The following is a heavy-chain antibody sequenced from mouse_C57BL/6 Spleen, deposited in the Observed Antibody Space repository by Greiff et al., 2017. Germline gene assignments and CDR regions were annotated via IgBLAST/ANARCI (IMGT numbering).Heavy chain of an antibody. D-gene: IGHD2-5*01. J-gene: IGHJ3*01. CDR2: ISYDGSN. V-gene: IGHV3-6*01. CDR1: GYSITSGYY. CDR3: ARGYYSNSAWFAY. Sequence: ESGPGLVKPSQSLSLTCSVTGYSITSGYYWNWIRQFPGNKLEWMGYISYDGSNNYNPSLKNRISITRDTSKNQFFLKLNSVTTEDTATYYCARGYYSNSAWFAYWGQGTLVTVSA.